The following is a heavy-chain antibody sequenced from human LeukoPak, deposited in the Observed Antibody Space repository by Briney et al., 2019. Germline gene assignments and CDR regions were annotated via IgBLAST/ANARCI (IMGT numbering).Heavy chain of an antibody. CDR3: ARLRITIFGVVYFDY. Sequence: SETLSLTCTVAGGSISSYYWSWIRQHPGKGLEWIGYIYYSGSTYYNPSLKSRATISVDTSKNQFSLKLSSVTAADTAVYYCARLRITIFGVVYFDYWGQGTLVTVSS. CDR2: IYYSGST. V-gene: IGHV4-59*06. J-gene: IGHJ4*02. D-gene: IGHD3-3*01. CDR1: GGSISSYY.